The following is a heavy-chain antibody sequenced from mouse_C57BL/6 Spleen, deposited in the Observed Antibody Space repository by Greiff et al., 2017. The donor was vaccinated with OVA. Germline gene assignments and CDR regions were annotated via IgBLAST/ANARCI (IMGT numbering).Heavy chain of an antibody. J-gene: IGHJ1*03. V-gene: IGHV1-50*01. Sequence: QVQLQQPGAELVKPGASVKLSCKASGYTFTSYWMQWVKQRPGQGLEWIGEIDPSDSYTNYNQKFKGKATLTVDTSSSTAYMQLSSLTSEDSAVYYCAGGSNGNWYLDVWGTGTTVTVSS. CDR3: AGGSNGNWYLDV. CDR1: GYTFTSYW. D-gene: IGHD1-1*01. CDR2: IDPSDSYT.